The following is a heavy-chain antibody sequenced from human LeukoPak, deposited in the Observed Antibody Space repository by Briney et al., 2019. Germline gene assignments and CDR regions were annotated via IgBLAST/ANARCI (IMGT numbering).Heavy chain of an antibody. Sequence: GGSLRLSCAASGLTFSNAWMSWVRQAPGKGLEWVGRIKSKTDGGTTDFAAPVKGRFTISRDDSKNTLYLQMNSLKTEDTAVYYCTTDISLAPAGISWGQGTLVTVSS. CDR2: IKSKTDGGTT. D-gene: IGHD6-13*01. CDR1: GLTFSNAW. CDR3: TTDISLAPAGIS. J-gene: IGHJ5*02. V-gene: IGHV3-15*01.